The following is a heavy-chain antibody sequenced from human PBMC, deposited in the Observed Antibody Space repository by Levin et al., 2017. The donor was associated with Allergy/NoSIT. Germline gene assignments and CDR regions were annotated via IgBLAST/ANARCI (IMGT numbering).Heavy chain of an antibody. CDR3: ARGRDAYKLGF. CDR1: GGSVSSGVYY. V-gene: IGHV4-31*03. J-gene: IGHJ4*02. Sequence: SETLSLTCTVSGGSVSSGVYYWAWIRQHPGKGLECIGYIHPSGSTNYNPSLNSRVTMSVDMSKNQISLKMISVTAADTAVYYCARGRDAYKLGFWGQGTLVTVSS. D-gene: IGHD1-14*01. CDR2: IHPSGST.